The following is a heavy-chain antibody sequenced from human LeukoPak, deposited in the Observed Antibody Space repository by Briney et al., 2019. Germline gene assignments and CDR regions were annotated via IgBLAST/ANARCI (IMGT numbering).Heavy chain of an antibody. Sequence: PGGSLRLSCAASGFTVSSNYMSWVRQAPGKGLEWVSVIYSGGSTYYADSVKGRFTISRDNSKNTLYLQINSLRAEDTAVYYCARDCSGSYNYWGQGTLVTVSS. D-gene: IGHD1-26*01. CDR1: GFTVSSNY. J-gene: IGHJ4*02. CDR2: IYSGGST. CDR3: ARDCSGSYNY. V-gene: IGHV3-53*01.